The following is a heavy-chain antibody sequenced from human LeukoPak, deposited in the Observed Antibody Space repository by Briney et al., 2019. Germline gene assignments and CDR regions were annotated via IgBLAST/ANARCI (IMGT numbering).Heavy chain of an antibody. V-gene: IGHV3-48*01. CDR3: AREPPPHYDFWSTDYMDV. CDR2: ISSSSSTI. CDR1: GFTFSSYS. J-gene: IGHJ6*03. D-gene: IGHD3-3*01. Sequence: PGGSLRLSCAASGFTFSSYSMNWVRQAPGKGLESVSYISSSSSTIYYADSVKGRFTISRDNAKNSLYLQMNSLRAEDTAVYYCAREPPPHYDFWSTDYMDVWGKGTTVTVSS.